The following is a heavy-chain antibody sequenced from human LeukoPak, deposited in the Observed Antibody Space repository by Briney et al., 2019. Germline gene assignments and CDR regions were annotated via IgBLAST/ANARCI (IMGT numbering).Heavy chain of an antibody. Sequence: SETLSLTCTVSGGSISSGGYYWSWIRQHPGKGLEWIGYIYYSGSTYYNPSLKSRVTISVDTSKNQFSLKLSSVTAADTAVYYCARWYSSGWYYFDYWGQGTLVTVSS. CDR1: GGSISSGGYY. CDR3: ARWYSSGWYYFDY. J-gene: IGHJ4*02. D-gene: IGHD6-19*01. V-gene: IGHV4-31*03. CDR2: IYYSGST.